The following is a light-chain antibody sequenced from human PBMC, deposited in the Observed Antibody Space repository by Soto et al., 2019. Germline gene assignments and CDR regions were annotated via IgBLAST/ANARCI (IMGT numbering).Light chain of an antibody. J-gene: IGKJ1*01. CDR2: EGS. V-gene: IGKV1-5*03. CDR1: QSVSNW. Sequence: DIQMTQSPSALSASVGDRVTITCRASQSVSNWLAWYRQKTGEAPKLLMYEGSTLERGVPSRFSGSRSGTEITLPISLLQPDYFATFFCQQDDTYSRTFGQGTKVEVK. CDR3: QQDDTYSRT.